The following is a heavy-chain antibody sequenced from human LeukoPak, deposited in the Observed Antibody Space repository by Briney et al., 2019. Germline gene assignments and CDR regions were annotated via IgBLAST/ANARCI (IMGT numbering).Heavy chain of an antibody. CDR3: VRGNDYGGPHY. D-gene: IGHD4-23*01. CDR2: IDRDGSRI. J-gene: IGHJ4*02. Sequence: GGSLRLSCAVSGFTFSSYWMHWVRQAPGKGLVWVSRIDRDGSRINYADSAKGRFTISRDNGKNTLFLQMDSLRAEDAAVYYCVRGNDYGGPHYWGQGTLVTVSS. CDR1: GFTFSSYW. V-gene: IGHV3-74*01.